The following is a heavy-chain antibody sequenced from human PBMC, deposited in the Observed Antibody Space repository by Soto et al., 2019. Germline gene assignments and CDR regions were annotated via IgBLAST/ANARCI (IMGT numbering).Heavy chain of an antibody. Sequence: WVSLRLSCAASGFTFSSYAMHWVRQAPGTGLEWVAVISYEGSNKYYADSVKSRFTISRDNSKNTLYLQLNSLRTEDTAVYYCARVLGGMATDTFDDWGQGALVSV. CDR2: ISYEGSNK. J-gene: IGHJ4*02. CDR3: ARVLGGMATDTFDD. CDR1: GFTFSSYA. D-gene: IGHD5-12*01. V-gene: IGHV3-30-3*01.